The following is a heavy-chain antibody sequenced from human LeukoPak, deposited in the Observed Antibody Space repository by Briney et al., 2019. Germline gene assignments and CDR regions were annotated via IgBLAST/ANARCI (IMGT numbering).Heavy chain of an antibody. V-gene: IGHV4-59*01. D-gene: IGHD5-24*01. CDR3: ALAEMATIHVLDY. J-gene: IGHJ4*02. CDR2: IYYSGST. Sequence: SETLSLTCTVSGGSISSYYWSWIRQPPGKGLEWIGYIYYSGSTNYNPSLKSRVTISVDTSKNQFSLKLSSVTAADTAVYYCALAEMATIHVLDYWGQGTLVTVSS. CDR1: GGSISSYY.